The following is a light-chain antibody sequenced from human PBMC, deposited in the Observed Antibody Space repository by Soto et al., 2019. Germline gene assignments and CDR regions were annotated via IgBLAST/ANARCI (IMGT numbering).Light chain of an antibody. CDR3: QQRGNWPLYT. V-gene: IGKV3-11*01. CDR2: DAS. J-gene: IGKJ2*01. Sequence: EIVLTQSPATLSLSPGERATLSCRASQSVRIFLAWYQQKPGQAPRLLIYDASNRDTGIPDRFSGSGSGTDFTLTISSLEPEDFAVYYCQQRGNWPLYTFGQGTKVEMK. CDR1: QSVRIF.